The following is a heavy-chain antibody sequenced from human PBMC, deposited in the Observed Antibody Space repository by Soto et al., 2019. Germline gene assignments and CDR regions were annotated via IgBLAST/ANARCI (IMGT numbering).Heavy chain of an antibody. CDR2: ISGSGGST. J-gene: IGHJ3*02. CDR3: ARVGGSGWFDAFDI. CDR1: GFTFRTYA. V-gene: IGHV3-23*01. Sequence: VGSLRLSCAASGFTFRTYALSWVRRAPGKGLDWVSVISGSGGSTDYAGSVKGRFTISRDNSKNALYLQMNSLRAEDTALYYCARVGGSGWFDAFDIWGQGTMVTVSS. D-gene: IGHD6-19*01.